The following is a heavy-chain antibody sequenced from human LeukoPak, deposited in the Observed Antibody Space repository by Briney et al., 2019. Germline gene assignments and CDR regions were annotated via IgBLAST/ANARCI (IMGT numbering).Heavy chain of an antibody. D-gene: IGHD3-10*01. CDR3: ARGPPPRITMVRGISWFDP. J-gene: IGHJ5*02. CDR1: GGSFRGYY. Sequence: PSATLSLTCAVYGGSFRGYYWSWIRQPPGKGLEWIGEINHSGSTNYNPSLKSRVTISVDTSKNQFSLKLSSVTAADTAVYYCARGPPPRITMVRGISWFDPWGQGTLVTVSS. CDR2: INHSGST. V-gene: IGHV4-34*01.